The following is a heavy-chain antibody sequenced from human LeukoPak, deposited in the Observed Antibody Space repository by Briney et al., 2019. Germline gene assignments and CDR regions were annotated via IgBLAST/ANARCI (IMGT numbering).Heavy chain of an antibody. CDR2: ISWNSGSI. CDR3: AKALGYYSGGSCYDNWFDP. Sequence: GGSLRLSCAASGFTFDDYAMHWVRQAPGKGLEWVSGISWNSGSIGYADSVKGRFTISRDNAKNSLYLQMNSLRAEDTALYYCAKALGYYSGGSCYDNWFDPWGQGTLVTVSS. CDR1: GFTFDDYA. V-gene: IGHV3-9*01. J-gene: IGHJ5*02. D-gene: IGHD2-15*01.